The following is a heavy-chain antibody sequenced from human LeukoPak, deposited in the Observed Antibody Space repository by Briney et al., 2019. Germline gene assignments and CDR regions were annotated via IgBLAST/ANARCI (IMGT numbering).Heavy chain of an antibody. J-gene: IGHJ5*02. CDR2: IYTSGST. Sequence: SETLSLTCTVSGGSISSGTYYWIWIRQPAGKGLEWIGRIYTSGSTNYNPSLESRVTISLDTSNNQFSLKLGSVTAEDTAVYYCARGQYLYDSTGYYYVPSSWFDPWGQGTLVTVSS. V-gene: IGHV4-61*02. CDR1: GGSISSGTYY. CDR3: ARGQYLYDSTGYYYVPSSWFDP. D-gene: IGHD3-22*01.